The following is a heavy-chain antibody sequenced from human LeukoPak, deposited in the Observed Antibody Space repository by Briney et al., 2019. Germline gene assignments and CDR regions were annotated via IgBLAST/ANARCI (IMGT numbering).Heavy chain of an antibody. CDR3: ARLQPQGYYFDY. CDR2: IYPGNSDT. V-gene: IGHV5-51*01. CDR1: GXSFTVYW. J-gene: IGHJ4*02. D-gene: IGHD1-1*01. Sequence: GESLKISCQGSGXSFTVYWNGWVRQMPGKRLEWMGIIYPGNSDTRYSPSFQGQVTISADKSISTAYLQWSSLKASDTAMYYCARLQPQGYYFDYWGQGTLVTVSS.